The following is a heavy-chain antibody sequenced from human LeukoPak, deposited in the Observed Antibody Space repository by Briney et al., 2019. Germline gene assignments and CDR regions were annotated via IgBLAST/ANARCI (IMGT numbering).Heavy chain of an antibody. CDR1: GFTFSSYG. Sequence: PGGSLRLSCAASGFTFSSYGMHWVRQAPGKGLEWVAFIRYDGSNKYYADSVKGRFTISRDNSKNTLYLQMNSLRAEDTAVYYCAKNGWAGSWYYFDYWGQGTLVTVSS. V-gene: IGHV3-30*02. CDR3: AKNGWAGSWYYFDY. D-gene: IGHD6-13*01. CDR2: IRYDGSNK. J-gene: IGHJ4*02.